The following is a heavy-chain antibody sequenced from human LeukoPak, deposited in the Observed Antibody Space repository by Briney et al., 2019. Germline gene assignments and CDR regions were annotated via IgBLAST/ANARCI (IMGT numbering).Heavy chain of an antibody. CDR3: AKHSRALSGSHPLDY. V-gene: IGHV3-74*01. D-gene: IGHD5-12*01. CDR1: GFTFSSYW. CDR2: INTDGTST. J-gene: IGHJ4*02. Sequence: PGGSLRLSCAASGFTFSSYWFHWVRQAPGRGLVWVSRINTDGTSTSYADSVKGRFTIARDNAKNTLYLQMNSLRAEDTAVYYCAKHSRALSGSHPLDYWGQGTLVSVSS.